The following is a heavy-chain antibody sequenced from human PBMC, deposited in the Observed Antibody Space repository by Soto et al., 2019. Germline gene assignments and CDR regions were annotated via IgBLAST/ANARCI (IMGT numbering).Heavy chain of an antibody. J-gene: IGHJ4*02. V-gene: IGHV3-33*01. CDR2: IWYDGSNK. Sequence: PGGSLRLSCAASGFTFSSYGMHWVRQAPGKGLEWVAVIWYDGSNKYYADSVKGRFTISRDNSKNTLYLQMNSLRAEDTAVYYCARDGASEGPRSHEPLRGVLDYWGQGTLVTVSS. CDR3: ARDGASEGPRSHEPLRGVLDY. D-gene: IGHD6-13*01. CDR1: GFTFSSYG.